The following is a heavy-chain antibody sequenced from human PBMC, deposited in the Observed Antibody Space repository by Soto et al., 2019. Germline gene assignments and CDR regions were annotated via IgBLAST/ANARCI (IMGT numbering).Heavy chain of an antibody. CDR2: IIPIFGTA. V-gene: IGHV1-69*12. D-gene: IGHD6-13*01. J-gene: IGHJ6*02. CDR3: ASLIAAAGPPHIPRYYYGMDV. CDR1: GGTFSSYA. Sequence: QVQLVQSRAEVKKPGSSVKVSCKASGGTFSSYAISWVRQAPGQGLEWMGGIIPIFGTADYAQKFQGRVTITADESTSTAYMELSSLRFEDTAVYYCASLIAAAGPPHIPRYYYGMDVWGQGTTVTVSS.